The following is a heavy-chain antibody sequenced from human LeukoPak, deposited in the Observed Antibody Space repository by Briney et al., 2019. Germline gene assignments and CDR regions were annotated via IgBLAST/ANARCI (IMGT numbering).Heavy chain of an antibody. CDR2: IYHSGST. J-gene: IGHJ2*01. V-gene: IGHV4-4*02. CDR3: ASPPMSTIFGVVIPRDWYFDL. Sequence: SETLSLTCAVSGGSISSSNWWSWVRQPPGKGLEWIGEIYHSGSTNYNPSLKSRVTISVDTSKNQFSLKLSSVTAADTAVYYCASPPMSTIFGVVIPRDWYFDLWGRGTLVTVSS. CDR1: GGSISSSNW. D-gene: IGHD3-3*01.